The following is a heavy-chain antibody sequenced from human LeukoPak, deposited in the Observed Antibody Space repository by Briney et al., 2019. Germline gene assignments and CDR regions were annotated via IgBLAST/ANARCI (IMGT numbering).Heavy chain of an antibody. D-gene: IGHD2-21*02. CDR1: GFTFSNYA. Sequence: GGSLRLSCAVTGTGFTFSNYATSWVRQAPGKGLEWVSSIYQTGETTYYADSVKGRFTISRDNSKNMLYLQMNSLRAEETAIYYCVKQIRVTSPQHLSWGQGTLVTVSS. J-gene: IGHJ5*02. CDR2: IYQTGETT. CDR3: VKQIRVTSPQHLS. V-gene: IGHV3-23*01.